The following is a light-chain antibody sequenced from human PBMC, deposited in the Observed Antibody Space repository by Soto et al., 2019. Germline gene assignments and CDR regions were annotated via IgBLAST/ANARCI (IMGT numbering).Light chain of an antibody. V-gene: IGKV3-15*01. CDR2: GAS. CDR1: QSVGTN. J-gene: IGKJ2*01. Sequence: EIVLTQSPVTLSLSPGERATLSCRASQSVGTNLAWYQQKPGQAPRLLILGASTRASGIPAKFSGSGSGTEFTLTIGSLQSEDFAIYYCQQYDNWPPRWTFGQGTKLEIK. CDR3: QQYDNWPPRWT.